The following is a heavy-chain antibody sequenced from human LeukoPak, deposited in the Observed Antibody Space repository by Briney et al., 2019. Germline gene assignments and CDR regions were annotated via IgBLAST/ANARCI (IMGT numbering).Heavy chain of an antibody. V-gene: IGHV5-51*01. CDR1: GYSFTSYW. Sequence: GESLKISCKCSGYSFTSYWIGWVRPMPGKGLEWMGIIYPGDSDTSYSPSFQGQVTISADKSISTAYLQWSSLKASDTAMYYCARSITIFGVVIMGWFDPWGQGTLVTVSS. J-gene: IGHJ5*02. CDR3: ARSITIFGVVIMGWFDP. D-gene: IGHD3-3*01. CDR2: IYPGDSDT.